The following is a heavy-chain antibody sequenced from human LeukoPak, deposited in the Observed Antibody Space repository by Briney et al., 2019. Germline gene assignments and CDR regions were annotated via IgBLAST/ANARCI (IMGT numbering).Heavy chain of an antibody. V-gene: IGHV4-30-4*07. D-gene: IGHD5-18*01. CDR1: GGSISSGGYS. CDR3: ARVGSYGHYDY. CDR2: FYYRGGT. Sequence: SQTLSLTCAVSGGSISSGGYSWSWIRQPPGKGLEWIGYFYYRGGTFYNPSRKSRVTISVDTSKNQFSLKLSSVTAADTAVYYCARVGSYGHYDYWGQGTLVTVSS. J-gene: IGHJ4*02.